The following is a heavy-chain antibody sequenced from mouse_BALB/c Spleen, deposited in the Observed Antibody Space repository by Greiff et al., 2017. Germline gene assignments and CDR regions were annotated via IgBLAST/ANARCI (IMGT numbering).Heavy chain of an antibody. D-gene: IGHD2-4*01. CDR3: AIYYDYLFAY. V-gene: IGHV1-80*01. Sequence: VKLQESGAELVRPGSSVKISCKASGYAFSSYWMNWVKQRPGQGLEWIGQIYPGDGDTNYNGKFKGKATLTADKSSSTAYMQLSSLTSEDSAVYFCAIYYDYLFAYWGQGTLVTVSA. CDR2: IYPGDGDT. CDR1: GYAFSSYW. J-gene: IGHJ3*01.